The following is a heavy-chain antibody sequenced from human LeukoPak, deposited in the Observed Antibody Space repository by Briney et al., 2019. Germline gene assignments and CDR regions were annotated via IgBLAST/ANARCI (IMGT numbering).Heavy chain of an antibody. Sequence: SETLSLTCTVSGGSISSSSYYWGWIRQPPGKGLEWIVSIYYSGSTYYNPSRKSRFTISVDTSKNQFSLKLSSVTAADTAVYYCARQLQWELRYFDYWGQGTLVTVSS. CDR3: ARQLQWELRYFDY. CDR2: IYYSGST. V-gene: IGHV4-39*01. CDR1: GGSISSSSYY. D-gene: IGHD1-26*01. J-gene: IGHJ4*02.